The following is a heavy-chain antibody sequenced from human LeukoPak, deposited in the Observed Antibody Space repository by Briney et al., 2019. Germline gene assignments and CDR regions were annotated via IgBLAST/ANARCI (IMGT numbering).Heavy chain of an antibody. J-gene: IGHJ6*03. CDR1: GGSISSGSYC. Sequence: SQTLSLTCTVSGGSISSGSYCWSWIRQPAGKGLEWIGHIYTSGSTDYNPSLKSRVTISVDTSKNQFSLKLSSVTAADTAVYYCARLHYGGNYGYYYYYMDVWGKGTTVTISS. D-gene: IGHD4-23*01. CDR3: ARLHYGGNYGYYYYYMDV. V-gene: IGHV4-61*09. CDR2: IYTSGST.